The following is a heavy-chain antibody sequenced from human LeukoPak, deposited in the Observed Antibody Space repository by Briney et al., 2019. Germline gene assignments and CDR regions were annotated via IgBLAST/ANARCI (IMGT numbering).Heavy chain of an antibody. CDR3: ARDRPMIVVADAFDI. CDR2: ISYDGSNI. Sequence: GGSLRLSCAASGFTFSNFVMHWVRQTPGKGLEWVAVISYDGSNIYYRDSVEGRFTISRDNSKNTLYLQMNSLRAEDTAVYYCARDRPMIVVADAFDIWGKGTTVTVSS. D-gene: IGHD3-22*01. J-gene: IGHJ3*02. CDR1: GFTFSNFV. V-gene: IGHV3-30*04.